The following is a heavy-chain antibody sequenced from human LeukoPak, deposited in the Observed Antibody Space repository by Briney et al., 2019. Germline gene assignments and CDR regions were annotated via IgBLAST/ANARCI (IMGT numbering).Heavy chain of an antibody. V-gene: IGHV4-59*01. Sequence: SEALSLTCTVSGGSISSYYWSWIRQPPGKGLEWIGYIYYSGSTNYNPSLKSRVTISVDTSKNQFSLKLSSVTAADTAVYYCARTEYYYDSSGYYDYWGQGTLVTVSS. CDR3: ARTEYYYDSSGYYDY. J-gene: IGHJ4*02. CDR2: IYYSGST. D-gene: IGHD3-22*01. CDR1: GGSISSYY.